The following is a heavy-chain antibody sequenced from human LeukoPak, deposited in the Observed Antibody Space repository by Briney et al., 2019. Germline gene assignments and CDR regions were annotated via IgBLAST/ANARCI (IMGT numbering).Heavy chain of an antibody. J-gene: IGHJ6*02. D-gene: IGHD2-2*01. CDR1: EYTFSSYS. CDR2: INAGKGNT. V-gene: IGHV1-3*01. CDR3: ARGSCSSTSCFMDV. Sequence: EASVKVSCKASEYTFSSYSIHWVRQAPGQRLGWMGWINAGKGNTKYSQNLQGRVTVTGDTSASTAYMELSSLTSEDTAVYYCARGSCSSTSCFMDVWGQGTTVTVSS.